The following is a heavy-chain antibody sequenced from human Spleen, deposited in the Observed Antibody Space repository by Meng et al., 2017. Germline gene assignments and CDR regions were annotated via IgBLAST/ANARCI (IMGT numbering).Heavy chain of an antibody. V-gene: IGHV4-30-2*05. CDR1: GGSISSGGYS. CDR3: ARARRYSSSSHPLDP. D-gene: IGHD6-6*01. CDR2: IYYSGST. Sequence: QLQLQESGSGLVTPSQTLSLTCSVSGGSISSGGYSWSWIRQPRGKGLEWIGYIYYSGSTYYNPSLKSRLTISVDTSKNQFSLKLSSVTAADTAVYYCARARRYSSSSHPLDPWGQGTLVTVSS. J-gene: IGHJ5*02.